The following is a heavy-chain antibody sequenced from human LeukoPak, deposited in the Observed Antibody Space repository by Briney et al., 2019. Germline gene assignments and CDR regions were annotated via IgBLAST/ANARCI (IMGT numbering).Heavy chain of an antibody. D-gene: IGHD3-3*01. Sequence: GGSLRLSCTASGFTFGDYAMSWVRQAPGKGLEWVGFIRSKAYGGTTEYAASVKGRFTISRDDSKSIAYLQMNSLKTEDTAVYYCTRDRAIFGVVIIDLYGMDVWGQGTTVTVSS. V-gene: IGHV3-49*04. J-gene: IGHJ6*02. CDR2: IRSKAYGGTT. CDR1: GFTFGDYA. CDR3: TRDRAIFGVVIIDLYGMDV.